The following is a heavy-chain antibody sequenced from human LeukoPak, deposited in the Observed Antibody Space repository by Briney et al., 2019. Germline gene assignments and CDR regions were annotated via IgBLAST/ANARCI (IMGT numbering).Heavy chain of an antibody. Sequence: GGSLRLSCAASGFSFSTYWMSWVRQGPGKGLEWVAALWPDGSDKRYVDSVRDRFTISRGNAKNSLYLQMDSLSAEDTAVYYCARLFGAVTTFDYWGQGALVTVSS. CDR1: GFSFSTYW. CDR3: ARLFGAVTTFDY. CDR2: LWPDGSDK. V-gene: IGHV3-7*01. J-gene: IGHJ4*02. D-gene: IGHD4-17*01.